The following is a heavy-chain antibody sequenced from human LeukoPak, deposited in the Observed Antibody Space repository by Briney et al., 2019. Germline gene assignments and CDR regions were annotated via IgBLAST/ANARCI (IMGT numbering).Heavy chain of an antibody. Sequence: GGSLKLSCAASGFTFSGSAMHWVRQASGKGLEWVGRIRSKANSYATAYAASVKGRFTISRDDSKNTAYLQMNSLKTEDTAVYYCTRPTFVFGVVPDYYYMDVWGKGTTVTVSS. CDR2: IRSKANSYAT. CDR1: GFTFSGSA. V-gene: IGHV3-73*01. J-gene: IGHJ6*03. CDR3: TRPTFVFGVVPDYYYMDV. D-gene: IGHD3-3*01.